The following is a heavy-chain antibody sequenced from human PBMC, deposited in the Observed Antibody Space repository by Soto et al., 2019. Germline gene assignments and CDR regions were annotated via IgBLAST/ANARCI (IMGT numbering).Heavy chain of an antibody. D-gene: IGHD6-13*01. Sequence: SETLSLTCAVSGDSISSDKWWSWVRQPPGKGLEWIGEVYHSGNTNYNPSLKSRVIISVDKPKNQFSLKLSSVTDADTAMYYCARGERQQQRDYWGQGTLVT. V-gene: IGHV4-4*02. CDR3: ARGERQQQRDY. CDR1: GDSISSDKW. CDR2: VYHSGNT. J-gene: IGHJ4*02.